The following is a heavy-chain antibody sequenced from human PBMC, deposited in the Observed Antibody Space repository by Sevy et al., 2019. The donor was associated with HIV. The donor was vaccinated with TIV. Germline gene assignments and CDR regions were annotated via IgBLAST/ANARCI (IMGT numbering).Heavy chain of an antibody. Sequence: GGSLRLSCVASGFHFENYGMHWVRQRPGEGPEWVSGISWNSASMGYAESVRGRFTIPRDNARNVLFLQMNSLREEDTALYSCAKSTERDTRGYYYLSAMDIWGEGTTVTVSS. CDR2: ISWNSASM. CDR1: GFHFENYG. D-gene: IGHD1-1*01. V-gene: IGHV3-9*01. CDR3: AKSTERDTRGYYYLSAMDI. J-gene: IGHJ6*04.